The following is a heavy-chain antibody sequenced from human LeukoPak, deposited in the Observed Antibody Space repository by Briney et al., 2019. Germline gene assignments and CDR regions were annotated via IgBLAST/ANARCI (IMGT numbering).Heavy chain of an antibody. Sequence: GASVKVSCKASGYTFTGYYMHWVRQAAGQGLEWMGWINPNSGGTNYAQKFRGRVTMTRDTSISTAYMELSRLRSDDTAVYYCAREVNTMVRGVIGGYFDYWGQGTLVTVSS. CDR2: INPNSGGT. CDR3: AREVNTMVRGVIGGYFDY. J-gene: IGHJ4*02. V-gene: IGHV1-2*02. CDR1: GYTFTGYY. D-gene: IGHD3-10*01.